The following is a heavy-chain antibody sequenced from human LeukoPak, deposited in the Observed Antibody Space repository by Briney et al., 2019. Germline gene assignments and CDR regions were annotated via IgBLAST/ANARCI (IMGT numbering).Heavy chain of an antibody. D-gene: IGHD2-2*01. V-gene: IGHV3-23*01. CDR2: ISGSGGST. CDR1: GFTFSSYA. J-gene: IGHJ6*03. CDR3: ARDGHCSSTSCYGADYYYYYMDV. Sequence: GGSLRLSCAASGFTFSSYAMSWVRQAPGKGLEWVSAISGSGGSTYYADSVKGRFTISRDNSKNTLYLQMNSLRAEDTAVYYCARDGHCSSTSCYGADYYYYYMDVWGKGTTVTVSS.